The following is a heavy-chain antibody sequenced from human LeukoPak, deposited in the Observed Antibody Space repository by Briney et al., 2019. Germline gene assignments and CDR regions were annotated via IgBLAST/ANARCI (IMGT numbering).Heavy chain of an antibody. CDR1: GYTFTGYY. CDR2: INPNSGGT. J-gene: IGHJ4*02. D-gene: IGHD3-22*01. V-gene: IGHV1-2*06. Sequence: ASVKVSCKASGYTFTGYYMHWVRQALGQGLEWMGRINPNSGGTNYAQDFQGRVTMTRDTSISTAYMELSSLRSDDTAVYYCARGGIHYDTSGYTMDYWGQGTLVTVSS. CDR3: ARGGIHYDTSGYTMDY.